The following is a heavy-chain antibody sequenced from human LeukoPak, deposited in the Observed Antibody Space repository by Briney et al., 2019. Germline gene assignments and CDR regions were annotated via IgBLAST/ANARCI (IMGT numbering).Heavy chain of an antibody. CDR3: ARVSPPRQYGY. CDR2: INHSGST. J-gene: IGHJ4*02. V-gene: IGHV4-34*01. CDR1: GGPSSGYY. D-gene: IGHD4-11*01. Sequence: KPPETLSLTCAVYGGPSSGYYSSWIRQPAGKGREWIGEINHSGSTNYNPSLKSRVTISVDTSKNQFSLKRSSVTAADTAVYYCARVSPPRQYGYWGQGTLVTVSS.